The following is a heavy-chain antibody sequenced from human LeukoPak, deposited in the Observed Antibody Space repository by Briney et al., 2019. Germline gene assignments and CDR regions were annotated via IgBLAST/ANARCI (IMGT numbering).Heavy chain of an antibody. D-gene: IGHD3-10*01. J-gene: IGHJ4*02. CDR3: APGRFGILCHFNY. CDR2: YDPEAAET. Sequence: ASVKVSCKVSGYSLTELCVHWVRQAPGKGLEWMGGYDPEAAETIYAQKVQGRVTMTEDTTTDTAYMEVTSLRSDDTAVYYCAPGRFGILCHFNYWGQGTLVTASS. CDR1: GYSLTELC. V-gene: IGHV1-24*01.